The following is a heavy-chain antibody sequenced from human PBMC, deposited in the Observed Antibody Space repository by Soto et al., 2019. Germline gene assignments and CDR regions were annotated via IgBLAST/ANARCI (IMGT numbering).Heavy chain of an antibody. CDR1: GFTFSSHV. CDR3: ARGPRAPPPHDYGMDV. J-gene: IGHJ6*02. CDR2: ISGGGGTT. Sequence: EVQLLESGGGLVQPGGSLRLSCAASGFTFSSHVMNWVRQAPGKGLEWVADISGGGGTTFYGDSVEGRFTMSRDNSKNTLFLHMNSLRAEDTAVYYCARGPRAPPPHDYGMDVWGQGTTVTVSS. V-gene: IGHV3-23*01.